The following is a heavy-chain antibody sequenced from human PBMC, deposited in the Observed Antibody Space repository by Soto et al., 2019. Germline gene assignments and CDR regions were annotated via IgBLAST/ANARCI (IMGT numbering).Heavy chain of an antibody. J-gene: IGHJ6*02. CDR2: ISWNSGSI. Sequence: GGSLRLSCAASGFTFDDYAMHWVRQAPGKGLEWVSGISWNSGSIGYADSVKGRFTISRDNAKNSLYLQMNSLRAEDTAAYYCARTTLVPRSSTYGMDVWGQGTTVTVSS. V-gene: IGHV3-9*01. CDR1: GFTFDDYA. D-gene: IGHD2-8*01. CDR3: ARTTLVPRSSTYGMDV.